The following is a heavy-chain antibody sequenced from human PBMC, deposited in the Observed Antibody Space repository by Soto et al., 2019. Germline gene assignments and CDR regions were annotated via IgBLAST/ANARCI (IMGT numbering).Heavy chain of an antibody. Sequence: ASVKVSCKASGYTFTSYYMHWVRQAPGQGLEWMGIINPSGGSTSYAQKFQGRVTMTRDTSTSTVYMELSSLRSEDTAVYYCARDARPRPYDGVVVISSLLGYWGQGTLVPVSS. CDR1: GYTFTSYY. CDR3: ARDARPRPYDGVVVISSLLGY. CDR2: INPSGGST. J-gene: IGHJ4*02. D-gene: IGHD3-22*01. V-gene: IGHV1-46*01.